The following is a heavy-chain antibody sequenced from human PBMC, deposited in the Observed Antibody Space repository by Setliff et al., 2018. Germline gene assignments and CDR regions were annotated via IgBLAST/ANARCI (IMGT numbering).Heavy chain of an antibody. V-gene: IGHV1-46*01. CDR3: ARAPLESGYYYGQGHYFDY. D-gene: IGHD5-18*01. J-gene: IGHJ4*02. CDR1: GYTFTGYY. CDR2: IDPSGDYT. Sequence: ASVKVSCKASGYTFTGYYMHWVRQAPGQGLEWMGIIDPSGDYTNHAQKFQGRVTMTRDTSTTTVYMELSSLRSDDTAVYYCARAPLESGYYYGQGHYFDYWGQGTLVTVSS.